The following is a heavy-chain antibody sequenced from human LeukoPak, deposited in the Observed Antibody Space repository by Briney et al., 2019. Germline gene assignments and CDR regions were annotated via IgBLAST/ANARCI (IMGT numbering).Heavy chain of an antibody. D-gene: IGHD6-19*01. CDR2: ISSSSSYI. Sequence: GGSLRLSCAASGFTFSSYAMSWVRQAPGKGLEWVSSISSSSSYIYYADSVKGRFTISRDSAKNSLYLQMNSLRAEDTAVYYCAREDSSGLDYWGQGTLVTVSS. CDR1: GFTFSSYA. V-gene: IGHV3-21*01. J-gene: IGHJ4*02. CDR3: AREDSSGLDY.